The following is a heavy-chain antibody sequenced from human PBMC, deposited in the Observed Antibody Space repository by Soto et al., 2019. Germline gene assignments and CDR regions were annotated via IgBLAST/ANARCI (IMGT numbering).Heavy chain of an antibody. CDR1: GYTFTEYY. CDR3: ARDPIGGGAPYYFDY. Sequence: QVQLVQSGAGVKKPGASVQVTCKASGYTFTEYYLYWVRQAPGQAPEWLGGINPRTGDTNQAQKFQGKVTMTRYMSLTTAYMARHRLTSHDTAVYYCARDPIGGGAPYYFDYWGQGSLVTVSS. D-gene: IGHD3-16*01. J-gene: IGHJ4*02. CDR2: INPRTGDT. V-gene: IGHV1-2*02.